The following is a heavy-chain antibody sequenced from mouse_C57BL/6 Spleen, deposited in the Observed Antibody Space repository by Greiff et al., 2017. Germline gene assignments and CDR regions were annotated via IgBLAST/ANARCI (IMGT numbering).Heavy chain of an antibody. Sequence: VQLQQPGAELVKPGASVKLSCKASGYTFTSYWMHWVKQRPGQGLEWIGMIHPNSGSTNYNEKFKSKDTLTVDKSSSTAYMQLSSLTSEDSAVYYCARDASNSFYFDYWGQGTTLTVSS. CDR3: ARDASNSFYFDY. J-gene: IGHJ2*01. CDR1: GYTFTSYW. D-gene: IGHD4-1*01. CDR2: IHPNSGST. V-gene: IGHV1-64*01.